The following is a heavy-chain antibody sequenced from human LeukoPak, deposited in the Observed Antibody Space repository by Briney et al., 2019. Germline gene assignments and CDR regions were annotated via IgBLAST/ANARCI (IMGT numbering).Heavy chain of an antibody. CDR1: GFTFSSYW. CDR3: ASSALDSRSFNFDY. V-gene: IGHV3-7*01. Sequence: GGSLRLSCAASGFTFSSYWMSWVRQAPGKGLEWVANIKQDGSEKYYVDSVKGRFTISRDNAKNSLYLQMNSLRAEDTAVYYCASSALDSRSFNFDYWGQGTLVTVSS. CDR2: IKQDGSEK. J-gene: IGHJ4*02. D-gene: IGHD6-13*01.